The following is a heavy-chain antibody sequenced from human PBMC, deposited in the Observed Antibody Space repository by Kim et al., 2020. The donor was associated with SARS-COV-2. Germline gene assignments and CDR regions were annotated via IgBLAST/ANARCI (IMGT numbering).Heavy chain of an antibody. V-gene: IGHV3-21*01. CDR3: ARTVVINYDFWSGYYNDPGY. CDR1: GFTFSSYS. J-gene: IGHJ4*02. Sequence: GGSLRLSCAASGFTFSSYSMNWVRQAPGKGLEWVSSISSSSSYIYYADSVKGRFTISRDNAKNSLYLQMNSLRAEDTAVYYCARTVVINYDFWSGYYNDPGYWGQGTLVTVSS. CDR2: ISSSSSYI. D-gene: IGHD3-3*01.